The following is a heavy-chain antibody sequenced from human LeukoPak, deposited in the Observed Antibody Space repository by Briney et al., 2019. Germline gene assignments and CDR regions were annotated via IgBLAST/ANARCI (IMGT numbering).Heavy chain of an antibody. CDR3: AKGTTVTTSGWFDP. D-gene: IGHD4-17*01. V-gene: IGHV3-30*18. Sequence: PGGSLRLSCAASGFTFSSYGLHWVRQAPGKGLEWVAVISYDGSNKYYADSVKGRFTISRDNSKNTLYLQMNSLRAEDTAVYYCAKGTTVTTSGWFDPWGQGTLVTVSS. CDR2: ISYDGSNK. CDR1: GFTFSSYG. J-gene: IGHJ5*02.